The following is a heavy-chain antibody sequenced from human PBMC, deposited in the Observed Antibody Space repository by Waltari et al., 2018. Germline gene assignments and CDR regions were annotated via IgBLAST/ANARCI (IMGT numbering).Heavy chain of an antibody. CDR3: ARDTANITIFGVESGFDY. CDR1: GFTFSGSA. Sequence: QVQLVESGGGVVEPGRSLRLSCAASGFTFSGSAMHWVRQAPGRGLEWVAVISYDGSNTYYADSVKGRFTISRDNSKNTLYRQMNSLRADDTAVYYCARDTANITIFGVESGFDYWGQGTLVTVSS. D-gene: IGHD3-3*01. V-gene: IGHV3-30-3*01. J-gene: IGHJ4*02. CDR2: ISYDGSNT.